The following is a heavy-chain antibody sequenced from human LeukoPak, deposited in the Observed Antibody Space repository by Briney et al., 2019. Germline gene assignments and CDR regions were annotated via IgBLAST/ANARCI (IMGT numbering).Heavy chain of an antibody. D-gene: IGHD3-3*01. CDR1: GGSISSYY. Sequence: PSETLSLTCTVSGGSISSYYWSWIRQPPGKGLEWIGYIYYSGSTNYNPSLKSRVTISVDTSKNQFSLKLSSVTAADTAVYYCARGRFLEWSPGWFDPWGQGTLVTVSS. J-gene: IGHJ5*02. V-gene: IGHV4-59*01. CDR2: IYYSGST. CDR3: ARGRFLEWSPGWFDP.